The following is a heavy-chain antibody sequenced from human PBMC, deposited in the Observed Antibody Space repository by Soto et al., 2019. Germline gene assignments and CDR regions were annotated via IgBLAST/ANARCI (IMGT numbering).Heavy chain of an antibody. V-gene: IGHV4-39*01. CDR3: ARHEGNGNVWPLDY. J-gene: IGHJ4*02. Sequence: PSETLSLTCTVSGDSIGTTHSYWAWIRRSPGKGLEWIGNSHYSGSTYYMPSLRSRVTLSVDTSKNQFSLRLTSVTAEDTAVYYCARHEGNGNVWPLDYWGQGILVTVSS. CDR1: GDSIGTTHSY. CDR2: SHYSGST. D-gene: IGHD2-8*01.